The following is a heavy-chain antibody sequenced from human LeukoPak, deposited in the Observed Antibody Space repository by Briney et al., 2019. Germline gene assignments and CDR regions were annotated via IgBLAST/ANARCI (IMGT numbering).Heavy chain of an antibody. D-gene: IGHD2-8*01. CDR1: GFTFSSYG. V-gene: IGHV3-30*02. CDR3: AKGGRGDIVLMVYAMGYFQH. Sequence: PGGSLRLSCAASGFTFSSYGMHWVRQAPGKGLEWVAFIRYDGSNKYYADSVKGRFTISRDNSKNTLYLQMNSLRAEDTAVYYCAKGGRGDIVLMVYAMGYFQHWGQGTLVTVSS. CDR2: IRYDGSNK. J-gene: IGHJ1*01.